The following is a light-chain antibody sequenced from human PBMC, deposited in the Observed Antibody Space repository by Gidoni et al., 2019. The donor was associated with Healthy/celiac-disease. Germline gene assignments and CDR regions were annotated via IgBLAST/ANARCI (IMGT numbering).Light chain of an antibody. Sequence: IRLTQSPATLSVSPGERATLSCSASQSVSSNCAWYQPKPGQAPRLLICGASTRATGIPARFSGSGSGTEFTLTISSLQSEDFAVDYSQHPGTFGQGTKVEIK. CDR3: QHPGT. CDR1: QSVSSN. V-gene: IGKV3-15*01. J-gene: IGKJ1*01. CDR2: GAS.